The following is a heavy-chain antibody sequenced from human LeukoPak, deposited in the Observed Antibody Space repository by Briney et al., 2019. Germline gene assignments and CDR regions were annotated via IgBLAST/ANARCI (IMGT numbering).Heavy chain of an antibody. CDR3: ARGPNYGSRSDYFDY. CDR2: MKQEGSEK. CDR1: GFTFSNYW. D-gene: IGHD3-10*01. V-gene: IGHV3-7*03. Sequence: GGSLRPSCAASGFTFSNYWMNWVRQTPGKGLEWVANMKQEGSEKYCVDCVKGRFTISRDNAKNSLYLQMNSLRAEDTAVYYCARGPNYGSRSDYFDYWGQGTLVTVSS. J-gene: IGHJ4*02.